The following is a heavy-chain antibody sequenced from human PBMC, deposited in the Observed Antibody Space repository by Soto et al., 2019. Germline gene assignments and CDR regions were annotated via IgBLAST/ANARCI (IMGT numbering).Heavy chain of an antibody. CDR2: ISWNSGSI. J-gene: IGHJ3*02. CDR1: GFTFDDYA. V-gene: IGHV3-9*01. D-gene: IGHD6-19*01. CDR3: AKDNRIAVAGTPVAFDI. Sequence: GGSLRLSCAASGFTFDDYAMHWVRQAPGKGLEWVSGISWNSGSIGYADSVKGRFTISRDNAKSSLYLQMNSLRAEDTALYYCAKDNRIAVAGTPVAFDIWGQGTMVTVSS.